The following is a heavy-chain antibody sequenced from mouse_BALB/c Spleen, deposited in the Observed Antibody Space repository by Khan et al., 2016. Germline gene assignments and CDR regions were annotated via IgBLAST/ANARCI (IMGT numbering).Heavy chain of an antibody. Sequence: EVQLQQSGAELVKPGASVKLSCTASGFNIKDTYMHWVKQRPEQGLEWIGRIDPANGNTKYDPKFQGKATITADTSSNTAYLQLSSLTSEDTAVYYCARKGDYDEGFAYWGQGTLVTVSA. J-gene: IGHJ3*01. CDR1: GFNIKDTY. CDR2: IDPANGNT. D-gene: IGHD2-4*01. V-gene: IGHV14-3*02. CDR3: ARKGDYDEGFAY.